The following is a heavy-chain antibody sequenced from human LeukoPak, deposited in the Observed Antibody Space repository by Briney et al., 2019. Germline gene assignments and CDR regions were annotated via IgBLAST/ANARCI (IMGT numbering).Heavy chain of an antibody. Sequence: SETLSLTCTVSGGSVSSGGYYWSWIRQPAGKGLEYLGRISSTGSTNYNPSLRSRVTISLDTSKNHFSLKLSSVTAADTAVYYCARGLLHFDYWGQGTLVTVSS. J-gene: IGHJ4*02. CDR2: ISSTGST. CDR1: GGSVSSGGYY. V-gene: IGHV4-61*10. CDR3: ARGLLHFDY. D-gene: IGHD2-21*01.